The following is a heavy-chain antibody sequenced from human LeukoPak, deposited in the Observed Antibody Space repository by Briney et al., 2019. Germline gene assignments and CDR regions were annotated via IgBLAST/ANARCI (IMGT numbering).Heavy chain of an antibody. V-gene: IGHV3-48*03. CDR1: GFTFSNYE. CDR3: ARELTHCGGDCHDY. Sequence: GGSLRLSCAASGFTFSNYEMNWVRQAPGKGLEWVSYINERGTTMYYANSGKGRFTISRDNAKNSLYLQVNSLRAEDTAVYYCARELTHCGGDCHDYWGQGTLVTVSS. D-gene: IGHD2-21*02. J-gene: IGHJ4*02. CDR2: INERGTTM.